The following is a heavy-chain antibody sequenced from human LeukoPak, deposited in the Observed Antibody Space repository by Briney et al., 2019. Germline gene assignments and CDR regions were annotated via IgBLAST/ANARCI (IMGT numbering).Heavy chain of an antibody. D-gene: IGHD4-17*01. V-gene: IGHV3-7*01. J-gene: IGHJ4*02. Sequence: PGRSLRLSCAASGFNFSTYGMHWVRQAPGKGLEWVANIKQDGSEKYYVDSVKGRFTISRDNAKNSLYLQMNSLRAEDTAVYYCARDLATVTLYYFDYWGQGTLVTVSS. CDR2: IKQDGSEK. CDR1: GFNFSTYG. CDR3: ARDLATVTLYYFDY.